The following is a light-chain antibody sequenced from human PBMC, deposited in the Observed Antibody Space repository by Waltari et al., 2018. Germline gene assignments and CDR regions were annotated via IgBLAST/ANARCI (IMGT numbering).Light chain of an antibody. J-gene: IGLJ1*01. CDR2: ETS. V-gene: IGLV2-14*01. CDR3: TSYTSDNLYV. CDR1: SSDIGGYNY. Sequence: PASVSGSPGQSITISCAGTSSDIGGYNYVSWYQQHPDEAPKLIIYETSKRPSGVSNRFSASKSGDTASLTISGLQAEDESDYYCTSYTSDNLYVFGSGTKVTVL.